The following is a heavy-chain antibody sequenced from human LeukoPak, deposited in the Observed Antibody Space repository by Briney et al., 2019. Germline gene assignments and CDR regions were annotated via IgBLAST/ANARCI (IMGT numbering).Heavy chain of an antibody. CDR3: AKDGFQLGEDTAMKNFDY. Sequence: PGGSLRLSCAASGFTFSSYGMHWVRQAPGRGLEWVAVISYDGSNKYYADSVKGRFTISRDNSKNTLYLQMNSLRAEDTAVYYCAKDGFQLGEDTAMKNFDYWGQGTLVTVSS. CDR2: ISYDGSNK. CDR1: GFTFSSYG. J-gene: IGHJ4*02. V-gene: IGHV3-30*18. D-gene: IGHD5-18*01.